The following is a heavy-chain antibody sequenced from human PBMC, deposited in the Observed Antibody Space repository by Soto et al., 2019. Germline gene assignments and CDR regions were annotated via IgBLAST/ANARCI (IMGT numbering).Heavy chain of an antibody. CDR1: GFTVGSNY. Sequence: LXLSCAASGFTVGSNYMSWVRQAPGKGLECVSVIYSGGSTYYADSVKGRFTISRDNSKNTLYLQMNSLRAEDTAVYYCARVAGDAREDAFDIWGQGTMVTVSS. CDR3: ARVAGDAREDAFDI. V-gene: IGHV3-53*01. J-gene: IGHJ3*02. CDR2: IYSGGST. D-gene: IGHD7-27*01.